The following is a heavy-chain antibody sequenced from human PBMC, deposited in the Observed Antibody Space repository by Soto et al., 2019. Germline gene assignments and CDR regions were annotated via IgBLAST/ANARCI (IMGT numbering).Heavy chain of an antibody. V-gene: IGHV3-30*18. CDR1: GFTFSSYG. J-gene: IGHJ6*02. Sequence: LRLSCAASGFTFSSYGMHWVRQAPGKGLEWVAVISYDGSNKYYADSVKGRFTISRDNSKNTLYLQMNSLRAEDTAVYYCAKDRVVVVPAATRYYYYYGMDVWGQGTTVTVSS. D-gene: IGHD2-2*01. CDR3: AKDRVVVVPAATRYYYYYGMDV. CDR2: ISYDGSNK.